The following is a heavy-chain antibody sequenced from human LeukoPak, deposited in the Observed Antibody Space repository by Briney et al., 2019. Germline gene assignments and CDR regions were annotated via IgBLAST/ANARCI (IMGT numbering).Heavy chain of an antibody. CDR2: IYYSGST. Sequence: RASETLSLTCTVSGGSISSYYWSWIRQPPGKGLEWRGYIYYSGSTNYNPSLKSRVTISVDTSKNQFSLKLSSVTAADTAVYYCARGDYYYYYYMDVWGKGTTVTVSS. J-gene: IGHJ6*03. V-gene: IGHV4-59*01. CDR3: ARGDYYYYYYMDV. CDR1: GGSISSYY.